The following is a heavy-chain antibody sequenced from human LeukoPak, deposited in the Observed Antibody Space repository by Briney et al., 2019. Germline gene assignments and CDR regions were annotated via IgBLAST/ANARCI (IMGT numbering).Heavy chain of an antibody. J-gene: IGHJ6*02. Sequence: GGSLRLSCAASGFTFSSYAMSWVRQAPGKGLEWLSAISGSGGSTYYADSVKGRFTISRDNSKNTLYLQMNSLRAEDTAVYYCAKGRKSYYYGMDVWGQGTTVTVSS. CDR1: GFTFSSYA. CDR3: AKGRKSYYYGMDV. CDR2: ISGSGGST. V-gene: IGHV3-23*01.